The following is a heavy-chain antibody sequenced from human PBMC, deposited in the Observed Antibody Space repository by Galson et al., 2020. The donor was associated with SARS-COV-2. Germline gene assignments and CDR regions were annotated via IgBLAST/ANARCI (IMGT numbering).Heavy chain of an antibody. CDR2: INTNTWDP. Sequence: ASVKVSCKASGYTFTNYAMIWVRQAPGQGLEWMGWINTNTWDPTYAQGFTGRFVFSLDTSVSTAYLQISNLKPEDTAVYFCARKGQWPENYFDYWGQGTLVTVSS. J-gene: IGHJ4*02. V-gene: IGHV7-4-1*02. D-gene: IGHD6-19*01. CDR1: GYTFTNYA. CDR3: ARKGQWPENYFDY.